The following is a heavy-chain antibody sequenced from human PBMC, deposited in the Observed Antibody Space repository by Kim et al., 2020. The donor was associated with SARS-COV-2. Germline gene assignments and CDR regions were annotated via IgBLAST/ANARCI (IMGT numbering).Heavy chain of an antibody. J-gene: IGHJ4*02. CDR3: ATRIADGGYFDY. CDR1: ADSIRRSSHY. V-gene: IGHV4-39*01. Sequence: SETLSLTCTVSADSIRRSSHYWGWIRQPPGKGLEWIGIIYYSGSTYYNPSLKSRITISVDTSKKQFSLKMRSVTAADTSVYYCATRIADGGYFDYWGQG. CDR2: IYYSGST. D-gene: IGHD6-13*01.